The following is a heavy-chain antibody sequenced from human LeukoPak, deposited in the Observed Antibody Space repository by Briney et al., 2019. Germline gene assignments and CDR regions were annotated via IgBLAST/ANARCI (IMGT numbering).Heavy chain of an antibody. J-gene: IGHJ6*02. CDR2: IWYDGSNK. CDR3: ARELYYSSWYRPYYYYYGMDV. CDR1: GFTFSSYG. Sequence: GGSLRLSCAASGFTFSSYGMHWVRQAPGKGLEWVAVIWYDGSNKYYADSVKGRFTISRDNSKNTLYLQMNSLRAEDTAVYYCARELYYSSWYRPYYYYYGMDVWGQGTTVTVSS. V-gene: IGHV3-33*01. D-gene: IGHD6-13*01.